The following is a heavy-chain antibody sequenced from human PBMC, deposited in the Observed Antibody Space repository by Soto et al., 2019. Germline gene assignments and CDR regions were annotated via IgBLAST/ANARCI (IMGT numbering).Heavy chain of an antibody. V-gene: IGHV3-11*06. J-gene: IGHJ3*02. CDR3: ARDSGSYHDAFDM. CDR1: GFTFSDYY. Sequence: QVQLVESGGGLVKPGGSLRLSCAASGFTFSDYYMSWIRQAPGKGLEWVSYISSSRSYTNYADSVKGRFTISRDNAKNPLYLQMNSLRAVDTAVYYCARDSGSYHDAFDMWGQGTIVTVSS. CDR2: ISSSRSYT. D-gene: IGHD1-26*01.